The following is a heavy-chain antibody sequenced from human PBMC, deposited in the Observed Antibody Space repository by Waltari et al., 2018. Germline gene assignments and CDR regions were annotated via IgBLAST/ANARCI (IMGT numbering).Heavy chain of an antibody. Sequence: QVQLQESGPGLVKPSGTLSLTCAVSGGSISSSNWWSWVRQPPGKGLEWMGEIYHSGSTNYNPSLKSRVTISVDKSKNQFSLKLGSVTAADTAGYCCARRGGGYGGSLDYWGQGTLVTVSS. J-gene: IGHJ4*02. V-gene: IGHV4-4*01. CDR3: ARRGGGYGGSLDY. CDR2: IYHSGST. D-gene: IGHD5-18*01. CDR1: GGSISSSNW.